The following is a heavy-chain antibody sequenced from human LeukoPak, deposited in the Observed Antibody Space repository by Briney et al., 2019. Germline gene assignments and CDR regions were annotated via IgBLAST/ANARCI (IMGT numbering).Heavy chain of an antibody. CDR2: VYRSGST. V-gene: IGHV4-38-2*02. Sequence: SETLSLTCVVSGYSISSCYHWGWIRQPPGKGLEWIGSVYRSGSTYYNPSLKSRVTISVDTSKNQISLKVRSVTAADTAMYYCARENWVFDYWGQGILVTVSS. CDR3: ARENWVFDY. CDR1: GYSISSCYH. D-gene: IGHD7-27*01. J-gene: IGHJ4*02.